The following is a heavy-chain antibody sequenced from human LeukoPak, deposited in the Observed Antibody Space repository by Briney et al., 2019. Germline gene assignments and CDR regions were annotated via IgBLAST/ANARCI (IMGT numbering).Heavy chain of an antibody. CDR1: GYTFTGYY. D-gene: IGHD1-26*01. Sequence: ASVKVSCKASGYTFTGYYLHWVRQAPGQGLEWMGCVNPNSGDTNYAQKFQGSVSMTRDTSISTVYMELSRLRSDDTAVYYCARASGSYWWFDSWGQGTLVTVSS. J-gene: IGHJ5*01. CDR3: ARASGSYWWFDS. V-gene: IGHV1-2*02. CDR2: VNPNSGDT.